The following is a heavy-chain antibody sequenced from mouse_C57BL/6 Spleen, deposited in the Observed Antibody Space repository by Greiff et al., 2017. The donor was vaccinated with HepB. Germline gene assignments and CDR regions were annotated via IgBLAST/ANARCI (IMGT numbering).Heavy chain of an antibody. CDR3: AMEAIPVRDYAMDY. CDR2: IDPSDSYT. V-gene: IGHV1-59*01. Sequence: QVQLQQPGAELVRPGPSVKLSCKASGYTFSSYWMHWVKQRPGQGLEWIGVIDPSDSYTNYNQKFKGKATLTVDTSSSTAYMQLSSLTSEDSAVYYCAMEAIPVRDYAMDYWGQGTSVTVSS. J-gene: IGHJ4*01. CDR1: GYTFSSYW. D-gene: IGHD5-1-1*01.